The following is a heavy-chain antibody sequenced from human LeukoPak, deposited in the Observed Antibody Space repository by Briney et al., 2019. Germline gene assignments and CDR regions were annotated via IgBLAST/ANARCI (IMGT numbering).Heavy chain of an antibody. CDR2: ISGSGGST. CDR3: AKDSLGVYYDSSGYKYYYYYMDV. V-gene: IGHV3-23*01. D-gene: IGHD3-22*01. Sequence: GGSLRLSCAASGFTFSSYGMSWVRQAPGKGLEWVSAISGSGGSTYYADSVKGRFTISRDSSKNTLYLQMNSLRAEDTAVYYCAKDSLGVYYDSSGYKYYYYYMDVWGKGTTVTISS. J-gene: IGHJ6*03. CDR1: GFTFSSYG.